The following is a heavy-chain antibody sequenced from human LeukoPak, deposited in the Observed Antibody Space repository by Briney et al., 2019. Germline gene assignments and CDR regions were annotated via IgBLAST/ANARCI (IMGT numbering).Heavy chain of an antibody. D-gene: IGHD3-22*01. J-gene: IGHJ3*02. Sequence: SETLSLTCTVSGDSISSGDYYWSWIRQPAGKGLEWIGRIASSGSTNYNPSLKSRVTISVDTSKNQFSLKLSPVTAADTAVYFCAGGPYSYDSSGAFDIWGQGTMVTVSS. CDR2: IASSGST. CDR1: GDSISSGDYY. CDR3: AGGPYSYDSSGAFDI. V-gene: IGHV4-61*02.